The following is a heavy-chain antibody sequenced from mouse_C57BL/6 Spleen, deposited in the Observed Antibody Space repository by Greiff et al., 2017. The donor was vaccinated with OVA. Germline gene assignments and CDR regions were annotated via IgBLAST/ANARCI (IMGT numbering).Heavy chain of an antibody. CDR3: ARSVTLHYFDY. D-gene: IGHD2-5*01. J-gene: IGHJ2*01. CDR1: GYTFTDYY. V-gene: IGHV1-26*01. CDR2: INPNNGGT. Sequence: EVQLQQSGPELVKPGASVKISCKASGYTFTDYYMNWVKQSHGKSLEWIGDINPNNGGTSYNQKFKGKATLTVDKSSSTAYMELRSLTSEDSAVYYCARSVTLHYFDYWGQGTTLTVSS.